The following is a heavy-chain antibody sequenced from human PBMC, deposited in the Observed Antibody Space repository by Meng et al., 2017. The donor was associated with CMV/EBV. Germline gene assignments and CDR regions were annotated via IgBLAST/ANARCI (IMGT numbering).Heavy chain of an antibody. Sequence: GGSLRLSCAASGFTFDDYAMHWVRQAPGKGLEWVSGISWNSGSIGYADSVKGRFTISRDNAKNSLYLQMNSLRAEDTALYYCAKDPCTTGTTGSFDYWGQGTLVTVSS. D-gene: IGHD1-1*01. CDR3: AKDPCTTGTTGSFDY. J-gene: IGHJ4*02. V-gene: IGHV3-9*01. CDR1: GFTFDDYA. CDR2: ISWNSGSI.